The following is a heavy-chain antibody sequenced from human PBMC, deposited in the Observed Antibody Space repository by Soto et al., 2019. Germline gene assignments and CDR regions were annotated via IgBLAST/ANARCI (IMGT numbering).Heavy chain of an antibody. Sequence: ASVKVSCKASGYTFTSYGISWVRQAPGQGLEWMGWISAYNGNTIYAQKFQGRVTMTEDTSTDTAYMELSSLRSEDTAVYYCATDTPYDSSGYSAFDIWGQGTMVTVS. V-gene: IGHV1-18*01. J-gene: IGHJ3*02. CDR1: GYTFTSYG. D-gene: IGHD3-22*01. CDR2: ISAYNGNT. CDR3: ATDTPYDSSGYSAFDI.